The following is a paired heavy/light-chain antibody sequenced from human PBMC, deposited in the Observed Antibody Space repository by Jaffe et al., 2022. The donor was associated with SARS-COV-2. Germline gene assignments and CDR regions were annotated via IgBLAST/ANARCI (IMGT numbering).Heavy chain of an antibody. D-gene: IGHD3-9*01. Sequence: QVQLQESGPGLVKPSETLSLSCTVSDDSVSSGTYYWNWIRHSPEKGLEWIGSIYYTGRTNYNPSLKSRLTMSIDTSKNQFSLKLSSVTAADTAVYYCAGNYDILTGYFDYWGQGTLVTVSS. CDR1: DDSVSSGTYY. CDR2: IYYTGRT. V-gene: IGHV4-61*01. CDR3: AGNYDILTGYFDY. J-gene: IGHJ4*02.
Light chain of an antibody. CDR1: QRISTF. V-gene: IGKV1-39*01. J-gene: IGKJ4*01. Sequence: DIQMTQSPSSLSASVGDRVTITCRASQRISTFLNWYQQKPGKAPNLLIFAASSLRSGVSSRFSGSGSGTDFTLTISSLQPEDFATYYCQQSYNTPLTFGGGTKVEIK. CDR3: QQSYNTPLT. CDR2: AAS.